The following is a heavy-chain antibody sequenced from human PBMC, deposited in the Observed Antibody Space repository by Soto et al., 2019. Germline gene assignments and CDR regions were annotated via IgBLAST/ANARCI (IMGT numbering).Heavy chain of an antibody. J-gene: IGHJ6*03. Sequence: ASVKVSCKASGYTFTSYGISWVRQAPGQGLEWMGWISAYNGNTNYAQKLQGRVTMTTDTSTSTAYMELRSLRSDDTAVYYCAKLAVAGEVGYYYYMDVWGKGTTVTVSS. CDR3: AKLAVAGEVGYYYYMDV. CDR1: GYTFTSYG. CDR2: ISAYNGNT. V-gene: IGHV1-18*01. D-gene: IGHD6-19*01.